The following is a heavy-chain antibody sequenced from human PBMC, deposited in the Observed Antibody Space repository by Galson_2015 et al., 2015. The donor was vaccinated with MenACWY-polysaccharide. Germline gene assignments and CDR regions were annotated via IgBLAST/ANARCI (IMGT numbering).Heavy chain of an antibody. D-gene: IGHD3-16*01. CDR2: VNSDGGST. Sequence: SLRLSCAASGFTFNTYWMHWVRQAPGKGLVWVSRVNSDGGSTSSADSVKGRFTISRDNAKNTLYLQMNSLRAEDTAVYYCARGGGRCASNYYFDYWGQGPLVTVSS. CDR3: ARGGGRCASNYYFDY. CDR1: GFTFNTYW. V-gene: IGHV3-74*01. J-gene: IGHJ4*02.